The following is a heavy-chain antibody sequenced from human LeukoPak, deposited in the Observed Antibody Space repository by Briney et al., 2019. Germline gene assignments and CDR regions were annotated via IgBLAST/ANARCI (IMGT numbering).Heavy chain of an antibody. CDR2: ISNDGSTT. CDR1: GFTFSTFW. Sequence: GGSLRLSCAASGFTFSTFWMHWVRQTPGKGLVWVSRISNDGSTTHYADSVKGRFTISRDNAKNTLFLHMNSLRAEDTAVYYCADICYYGSGSYYNVYDDYWGQGTLVTVSS. CDR3: ADICYYGSGSYYNVYDDY. J-gene: IGHJ4*02. D-gene: IGHD3-10*01. V-gene: IGHV3-74*01.